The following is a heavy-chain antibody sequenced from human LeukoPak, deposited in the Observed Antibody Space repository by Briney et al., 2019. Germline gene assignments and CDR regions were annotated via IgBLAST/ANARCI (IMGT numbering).Heavy chain of an antibody. CDR3: ARTSSSWLFFDY. J-gene: IGHJ4*02. CDR2: IYYTGST. Sequence: SETLSLTCTVSGGSISNYYWSWIRQPPGKGLEWIGYIYYTGSTYYNPSLKSRVTISLDTSKKQFSLKLSSVTAADTAVYYCARTSSSWLFFDYWGQGTLVTVSS. V-gene: IGHV4-59*01. D-gene: IGHD6-13*01. CDR1: GGSISNYY.